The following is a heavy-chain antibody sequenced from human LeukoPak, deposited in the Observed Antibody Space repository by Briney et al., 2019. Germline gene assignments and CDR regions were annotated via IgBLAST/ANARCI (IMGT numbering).Heavy chain of an antibody. J-gene: IGHJ4*02. CDR1: GYTFTGYY. CDR3: ARKHSSSWYAGY. V-gene: IGHV1-2*02. Sequence: ASVKVSCKASGYTFTGYYMHWVRQAPGQGLEWMGWINPNSGGTNYAQKFQGRVTMTRDTSISTAYMELSRLRSDDTAVYYCARKHSSSWYAGYWGQGTLVTVSS. D-gene: IGHD6-13*01. CDR2: INPNSGGT.